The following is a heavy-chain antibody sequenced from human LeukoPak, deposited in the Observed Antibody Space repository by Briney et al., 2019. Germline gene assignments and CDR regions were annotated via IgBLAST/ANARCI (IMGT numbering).Heavy chain of an antibody. V-gene: IGHV1-18*04. J-gene: IGHJ4*02. Sequence: ASVKVSCKASGYTFTGYYMHWVRQAPGQGLEWMGWISAYNGNTNYAQKLQGRVTMTTDTSTSTAYMELRSLRSDDTAVYYCARAQASGSYYEAFDYWGQGTLVTVSS. D-gene: IGHD1-26*01. CDR2: ISAYNGNT. CDR3: ARAQASGSYYEAFDY. CDR1: GYTFTGYY.